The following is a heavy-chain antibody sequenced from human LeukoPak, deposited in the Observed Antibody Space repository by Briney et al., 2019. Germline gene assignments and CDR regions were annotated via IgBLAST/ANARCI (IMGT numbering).Heavy chain of an antibody. CDR3: AKAAEQWLEGNWFDP. J-gene: IGHJ5*02. CDR2: ISGSGGST. CDR1: GFTFSSYA. D-gene: IGHD6-19*01. V-gene: IGHV3-23*01. Sequence: PWGSLRLSCAASGFTFSSYAMSWVRQAPGKGLEWVSAISGSGGSTYYADSVKGRFAISRDNSKNTLYLQMNSLRAEDTAVYYCAKAAEQWLEGNWFDPWGQGTLVTVSS.